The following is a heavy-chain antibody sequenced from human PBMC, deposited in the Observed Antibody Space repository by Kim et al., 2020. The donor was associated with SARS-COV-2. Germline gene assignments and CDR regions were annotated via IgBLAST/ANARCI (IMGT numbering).Heavy chain of an antibody. V-gene: IGHV3-23*01. Sequence: AVSVKGRFTITRDNARNTLYVQMNGLRAEDTAVYYCAKDREARPAKFDYWGQGTLVTVSS. J-gene: IGHJ4*02. D-gene: IGHD6-6*01. CDR3: AKDREARPAKFDY.